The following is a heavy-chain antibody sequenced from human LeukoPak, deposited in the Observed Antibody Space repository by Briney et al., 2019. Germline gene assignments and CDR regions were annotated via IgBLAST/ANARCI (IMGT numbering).Heavy chain of an antibody. J-gene: IGHJ6*02. V-gene: IGHV3-30*03. D-gene: IGHD2-21*02. CDR3: AIGLLFHNYGMDV. CDR2: ISYDGSNK. CDR1: GFTFSSYG. Sequence: GGSLRLSCAASGFTFSSYGMHWVRQAPGKGLEWVAVISYDGSNKYYADSVKGRFTISRDNSKNTLYLQMNSLRAEDTAVYYCAIGLLFHNYGMDVWGQGTTVTVSS.